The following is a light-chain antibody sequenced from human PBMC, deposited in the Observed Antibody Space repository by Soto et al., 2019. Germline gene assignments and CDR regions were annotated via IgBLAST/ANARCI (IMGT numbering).Light chain of an antibody. CDR3: RQALKTPAT. CDR1: QRRLHSNGYSY. J-gene: IGKJ1*01. CDR2: LGS. Sequence: DIVMTQSPLSLPVTPGEPASISCRSSQRRLHSNGYSYLDWYLQKPGQSPQLLIYLGSNRASGVPVRFSGSGSGTDFTLQIIRVEAEDVGVYYYRQALKTPATFGQGTKVEIK. V-gene: IGKV2-28*01.